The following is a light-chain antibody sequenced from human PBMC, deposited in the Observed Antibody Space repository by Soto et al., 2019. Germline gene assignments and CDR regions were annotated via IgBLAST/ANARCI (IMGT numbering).Light chain of an antibody. J-gene: IGKJ1*01. Sequence: EIVLTQSPGTLSVSPGERATLSCRVSQRISRNLAWYQQKPGQAPRLLIYDTSARATGIPARFSGSGSGTEFTLTIGSLQSEDFGVYYCQHYFDWPPWTFGQGTKVEI. CDR2: DTS. CDR3: QHYFDWPPWT. V-gene: IGKV3-15*01. CDR1: QRISRN.